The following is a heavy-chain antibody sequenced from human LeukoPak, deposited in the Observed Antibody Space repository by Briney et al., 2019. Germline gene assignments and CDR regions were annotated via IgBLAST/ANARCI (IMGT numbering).Heavy chain of an antibody. J-gene: IGHJ3*02. CDR1: GGSISSHY. D-gene: IGHD6-13*01. CDR2: IYYSGST. CDR3: ARLQASSSWYYFALGDAFDI. Sequence: SETLSLTCTVSGGSISSHYWSWIRQPPGKGLEWIGYIYYSGSTNYNPSLKSRVTISVDTSKNQFSPKLSSVTAADTAVYYCARLQASSSWYYFALGDAFDIWGQGTMVTVSS. V-gene: IGHV4-59*11.